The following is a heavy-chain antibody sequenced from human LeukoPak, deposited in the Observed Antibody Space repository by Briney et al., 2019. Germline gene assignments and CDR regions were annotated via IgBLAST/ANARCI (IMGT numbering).Heavy chain of an antibody. CDR2: INHSGST. CDR1: GGSVSGYY. V-gene: IGHV4-34*01. Sequence: SETLSLTCTVSGGSVSGYYWSWIRQPPGKGLGWIGEINHSGSTNYNPSLKSRVTISVDTSKNQFSLKLRSVTAADTAVYYCARASDYGDYWGYYYNGMDVCGQGTTVTVSS. D-gene: IGHD4-17*01. CDR3: ARASDYGDYWGYYYNGMDV. J-gene: IGHJ6*02.